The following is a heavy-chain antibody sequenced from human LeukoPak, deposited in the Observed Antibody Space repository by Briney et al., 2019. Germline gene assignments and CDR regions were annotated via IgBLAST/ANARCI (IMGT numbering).Heavy chain of an antibody. V-gene: IGHV3-23*01. J-gene: IGHJ6*02. CDR3: APKKPSGSYYYYYYGMDV. D-gene: IGHD3-10*01. CDR2: ISGSGGST. Sequence: GGSLRLSCAASGFTFSSYAMSWVRQAPGKGLEWVSAISGSGGSTYYADSVKGRFTISRDNSKNTLYLQMNSLRAEDTAVYYCAPKKPSGSYYYYYYGMDVWGQGTTVTVSS. CDR1: GFTFSSYA.